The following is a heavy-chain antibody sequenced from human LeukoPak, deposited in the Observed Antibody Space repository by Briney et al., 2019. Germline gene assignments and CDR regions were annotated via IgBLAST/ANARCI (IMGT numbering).Heavy chain of an antibody. V-gene: IGHV4-4*07. J-gene: IGHJ4*02. Sequence: PSETLSLTCTVSGYSISSSYYWSWIRQPAGKGLEWIGRIYTSGSTNYNPSLKSRVTMSVDTSKNQFSLKLSSVTAADTAVYYCARATPSLDYWGQGTLVTVSS. CDR1: GYSISSSYY. CDR3: ARATPSLDY. D-gene: IGHD2-15*01. CDR2: IYTSGST.